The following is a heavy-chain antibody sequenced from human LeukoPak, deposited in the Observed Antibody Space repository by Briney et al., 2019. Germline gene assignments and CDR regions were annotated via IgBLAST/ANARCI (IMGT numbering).Heavy chain of an antibody. CDR2: ISYDGSNK. J-gene: IGHJ4*02. CDR1: GFTFSTYA. V-gene: IGHV3-30-3*01. D-gene: IGHD3-3*01. Sequence: GGSLRLSCAASGFTFSTYAMHWVRQAPGKGLEWVAVISYDGSNKYYADSVKGRFTISRDNSKNTLYLQMNSLRAEDTAVYYCASPLFGVVNRSFDYWGQGTLVTVSS. CDR3: ASPLFGVVNRSFDY.